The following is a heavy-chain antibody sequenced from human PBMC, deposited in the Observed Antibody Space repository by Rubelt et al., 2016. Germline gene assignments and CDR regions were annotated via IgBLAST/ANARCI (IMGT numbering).Heavy chain of an antibody. CDR3: ATGVPAAN. D-gene: IGHD2-2*01. J-gene: IGHJ4*02. Sequence: CTGGFDPEDGETIYAQKFQGRVTMTEDTSTDTAYMELSSLRSEDTAVYYCATGVPAANWGQGTLVTVSS. CDR2: FDPEDGET. V-gene: IGHV1-24*01.